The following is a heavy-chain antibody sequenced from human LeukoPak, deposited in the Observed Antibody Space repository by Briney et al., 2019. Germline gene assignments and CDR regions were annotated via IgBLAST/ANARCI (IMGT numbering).Heavy chain of an antibody. V-gene: IGHV3-33*01. J-gene: IGHJ6*03. D-gene: IGHD1-14*01. CDR2: LLYDGNTK. Sequence: GGSLRLSCAASGFSLSNYGMHWVRQAPGKGLEWVAALLYDGNTKHYADSVRGRFTISGDISKNTFYVQMNSLTAEDTAVYYCARDHRPEIQYYYMDVWGKGTTVAVSS. CDR1: GFSLSNYG. CDR3: ARDHRPEIQYYYMDV.